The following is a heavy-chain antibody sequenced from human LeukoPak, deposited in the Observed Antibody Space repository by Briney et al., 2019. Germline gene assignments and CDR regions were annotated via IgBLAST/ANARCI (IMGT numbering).Heavy chain of an antibody. CDR2: IYSGGST. D-gene: IGHD5-24*01. V-gene: IGHV3-53*01. CDR1: GFTVSNNY. J-gene: IGHJ4*02. CDR3: ASLGDGYNFWRH. Sequence: GGSLRLSCAASGFTVSNNYMSWVRQAPGKGLEWVSVIYSGGSTYYADSVKGRFTISRDSSRNTLFLQMNSLRAEDTAVYYCASLGDGYNFWRHWGQGTLSPSPQ.